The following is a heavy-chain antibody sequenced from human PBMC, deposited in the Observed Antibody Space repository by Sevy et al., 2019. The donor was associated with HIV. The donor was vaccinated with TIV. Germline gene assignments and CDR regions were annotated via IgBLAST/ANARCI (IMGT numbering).Heavy chain of an antibody. D-gene: IGHD2-2*02. CDR3: ARGAEGYCSSTSCYTGSGGYYYYYMDV. Sequence: ASVKVSCKASGGTFSSYAISWVRQAPGQGLEWMGGIIPIFGTANYAQKFQGRVTITADESTSTAYMELSSLRSEDKAVYYCARGAEGYCSSTSCYTGSGGYYYYYMDVWGKGTMVTVSS. J-gene: IGHJ6*03. CDR2: IIPIFGTA. V-gene: IGHV1-69*13. CDR1: GGTFSSYA.